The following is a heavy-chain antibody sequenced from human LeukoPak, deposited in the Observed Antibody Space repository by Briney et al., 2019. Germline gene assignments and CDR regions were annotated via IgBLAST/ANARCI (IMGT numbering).Heavy chain of an antibody. CDR3: ARDPYGVRLYYFDY. CDR2: ISAYNGNT. Sequence: GASVKLSCKASGYTFTSYGISWVRQAPGQGLEWMGWISAYNGNTNYAQKLQGRVNMTTDTSTSTAYMEMRSLRSDDTAVYYCARDPYGVRLYYFDYWGQGTLVTVSS. V-gene: IGHV1-18*01. D-gene: IGHD3-10*01. J-gene: IGHJ4*02. CDR1: GYTFTSYG.